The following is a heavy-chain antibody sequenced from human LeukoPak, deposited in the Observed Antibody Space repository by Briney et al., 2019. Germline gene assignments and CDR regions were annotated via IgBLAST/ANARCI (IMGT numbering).Heavy chain of an antibody. CDR1: GFTFSTYA. Sequence: GGSLRLSCAASGFTFSTYAMSWVRQAPGRGLEWVSVISGGGSTIYYADSVKGRFTISRDNSKNTLYLQMNGLRAEDTAVYYCAKGVIVVVPAARGFEFWGQGIRVTVSS. V-gene: IGHV3-23*01. CDR2: ISGGGSTI. CDR3: AKGVIVVVPAARGFEF. J-gene: IGHJ4*02. D-gene: IGHD2-2*01.